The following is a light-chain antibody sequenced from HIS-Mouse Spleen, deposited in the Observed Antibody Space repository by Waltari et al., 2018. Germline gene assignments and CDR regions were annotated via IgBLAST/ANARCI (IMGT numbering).Light chain of an antibody. CDR1: QDISNY. CDR3: QQYDNLLT. J-gene: IGKJ4*01. Sequence: DIHITHSPSSLSASGRDGVHITFQARQDISNYLNWYQQKPGKAPKLLIYDASNLETGVPSRFSGSGSGTDFTFTISTLQPEDIATYYCQQYDNLLTFGGGTKVEIK. V-gene: IGKV1-33*01. CDR2: DAS.